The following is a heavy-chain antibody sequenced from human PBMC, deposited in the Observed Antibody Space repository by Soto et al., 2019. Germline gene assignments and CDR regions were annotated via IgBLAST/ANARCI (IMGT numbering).Heavy chain of an antibody. CDR2: INPSGGST. V-gene: IGHV1-46*01. CDR3: ARGSFLRYFDLLPTAVRRTPKSYFDY. Sequence: GASVKVSCKASGYTFTSYYMHWVRQAPGQGLEWMGIINPSGGSTSYAQKFQGRVTMTRDTSTSTVYMELSSLRSEDTAVYYCARGSFLRYFDLLPTAVRRTPKSYFDYWGQGTLLTVST. J-gene: IGHJ4*02. CDR1: GYTFTSYY. D-gene: IGHD3-9*01.